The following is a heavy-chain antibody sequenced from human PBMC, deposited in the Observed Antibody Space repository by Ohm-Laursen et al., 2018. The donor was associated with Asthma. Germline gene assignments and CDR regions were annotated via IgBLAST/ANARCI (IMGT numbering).Heavy chain of an antibody. CDR1: GFTFSSYW. V-gene: IGHV3-7*05. J-gene: IGHJ4*02. CDR2: IKQDGSEK. Sequence: SLRLSCSASGFTFSSYWMSWVRQAPGKWLEWVANIKQDGSEKYYVDSVKGRFTISRDNAKNSLYLQMNSLRAEDTAVYYCARDSRYYDFWSGYYNYFDYWGQGTLVTVSS. CDR3: ARDSRYYDFWSGYYNYFDY. D-gene: IGHD3-3*01.